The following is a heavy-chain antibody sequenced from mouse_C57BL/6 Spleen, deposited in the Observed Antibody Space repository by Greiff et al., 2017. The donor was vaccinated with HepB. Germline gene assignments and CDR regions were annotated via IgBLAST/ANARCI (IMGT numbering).Heavy chain of an antibody. CDR1: GYAFSSYW. Sequence: VQLQESGAELVKPGDSVKISCKASGYAFSSYWMNWVKQRPGKGLEWIGQIYPGDGDTNYNGKFKGKATITADKSSSTAYMQLSSLTSEDSAVYFCARHYYGSYFDYWGQGTTLTVSS. CDR2: IYPGDGDT. V-gene: IGHV1-80*01. CDR3: ARHYYGSYFDY. J-gene: IGHJ2*01. D-gene: IGHD1-1*01.